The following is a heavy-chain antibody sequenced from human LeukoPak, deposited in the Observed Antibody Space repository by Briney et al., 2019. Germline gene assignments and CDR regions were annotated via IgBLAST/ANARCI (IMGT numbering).Heavy chain of an antibody. V-gene: IGHV4-34*01. CDR1: GGSFGGYY. Sequence: SETLSLTCAVYGGSFGGYYWSWIRQPPGKGLEWIGEINHSGSTNYNPSLKSRVTISVDTSKNQFSLKLSSVTAADTAVYYCARGRMATAGGYYFDYWGQGTLVTVSS. D-gene: IGHD5-24*01. CDR2: INHSGST. J-gene: IGHJ4*02. CDR3: ARGRMATAGGYYFDY.